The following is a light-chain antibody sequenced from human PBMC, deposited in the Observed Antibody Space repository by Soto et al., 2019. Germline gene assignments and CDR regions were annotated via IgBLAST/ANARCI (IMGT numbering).Light chain of an antibody. CDR2: RNS. V-gene: IGLV1-47*01. Sequence: QSVLTQSPSASGTPGQRVTISCSGSASTIGRNYVYWYQQLPGTAPTLLIYRNSQRPSRVPVPFCGSNSGTSASLAISGLRSEDEDDDYCAAWDVDLSGCYVFGDGTKLTVL. J-gene: IGLJ2*01. CDR1: ASTIGRNY. CDR3: AAWDVDLSGCYV.